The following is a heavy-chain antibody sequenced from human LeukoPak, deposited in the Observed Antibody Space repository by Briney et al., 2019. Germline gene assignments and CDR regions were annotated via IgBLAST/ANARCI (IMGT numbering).Heavy chain of an antibody. CDR2: IYYSGST. V-gene: IGHV4-59*08. D-gene: IGHD3-22*01. J-gene: IGHJ5*02. CDR3: AGTYYYDSSGYNWFDP. Sequence: SETLSLTCTVSGGSISSYYWSWIRQPPGKGLEWIGYIYYSGSTNYNPSLKSRVTISVDTSKNQFSLKLSSVTAADTAVYYCAGTYYYDSSGYNWFDPWGQGTLVTVTS. CDR1: GGSISSYY.